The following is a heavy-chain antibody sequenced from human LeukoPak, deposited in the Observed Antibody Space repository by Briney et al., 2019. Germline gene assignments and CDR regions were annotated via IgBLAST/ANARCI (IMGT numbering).Heavy chain of an antibody. J-gene: IGHJ4*02. Sequence: AGGSLRLLCAASGFIYRYHWIRCLREVPGGALECVAHIKQDGSEKHYVHSVEGRLTLSRDDSKNSLYLQMNSLRGDDSAVYYCARGPNYGDRVDYFDYWGQGTLVTVSS. CDR3: ARGPNYGDRVDYFDY. D-gene: IGHD4-17*01. V-gene: IGHV3-7*01. CDR2: IKQDGSEK. CDR1: GFIYRYHW.